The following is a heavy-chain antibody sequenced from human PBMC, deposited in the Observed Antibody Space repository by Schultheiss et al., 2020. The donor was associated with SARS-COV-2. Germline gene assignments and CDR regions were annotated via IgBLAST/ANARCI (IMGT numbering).Heavy chain of an antibody. CDR1: GFTFSSYW. CDR2: IKQDGSEK. J-gene: IGHJ4*02. CDR3: ARAVTMVQGVPFDY. V-gene: IGHV3-7*03. Sequence: GESLKISCAASGFTFSSYWMSWVRQAPGKGLEWVANIKQDGSEKYYVDSVKGRFTISRDNAKNSLYLQMNSLRAEDTAVYYCARAVTMVQGVPFDYWGQGTLVTVSS. D-gene: IGHD3-10*01.